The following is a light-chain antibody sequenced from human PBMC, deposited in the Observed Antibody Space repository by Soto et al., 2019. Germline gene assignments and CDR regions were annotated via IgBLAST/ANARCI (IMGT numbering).Light chain of an antibody. CDR3: SSYTSSSTLVV. J-gene: IGLJ2*01. CDR1: SSDVGGYNY. Sequence: QSVLTQPASVSGSPGQSITISCTGTSSDVGGYNYVSWYQQHPGKPPKLMIYEVSNRPSGVSNRFSGSKSGNTASLTISGLQAEDEADYYCSSYTSSSTLVVFGGGTKVTVL. CDR2: EVS. V-gene: IGLV2-14*01.